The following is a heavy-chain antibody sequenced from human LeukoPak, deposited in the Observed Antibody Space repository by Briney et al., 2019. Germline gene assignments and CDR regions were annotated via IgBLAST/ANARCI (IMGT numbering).Heavy chain of an antibody. CDR1: GGSFSGYY. J-gene: IGHJ6*03. V-gene: IGHV4-34*01. CDR3: ARESRSVRGVIYYYYMDV. D-gene: IGHD3-10*01. CDR2: INHSGST. Sequence: PSETLSLTCAVYGGSFSGYYWSWIRQPPGKGLEWIGEINHSGSTNYNPSLKSRVTISVDTSKNQFSLKLSSVTAADTAVYYCARESRSVRGVIYYYYMDVWGKGTTVTVSS.